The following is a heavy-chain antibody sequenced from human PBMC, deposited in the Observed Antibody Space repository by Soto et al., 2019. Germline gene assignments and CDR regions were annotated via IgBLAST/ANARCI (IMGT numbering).Heavy chain of an antibody. V-gene: IGHV5-51*01. Sequence: PGESLKISCPGSGYTFSNHWIGWVRQMPGKGLEWMGIIYPDAPDARYSPSFQGLVTLSVDKSISTAYLQWRSLKASDSAMYYCAAGYTTGLAGFDIWGQGTMVAVSS. D-gene: IGHD2-2*02. J-gene: IGHJ3*02. CDR3: AAGYTTGLAGFDI. CDR2: IYPDAPDA. CDR1: GYTFSNHW.